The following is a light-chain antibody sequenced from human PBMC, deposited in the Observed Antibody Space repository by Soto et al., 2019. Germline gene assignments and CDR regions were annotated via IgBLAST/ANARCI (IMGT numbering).Light chain of an antibody. V-gene: IGLV2-8*01. CDR3: SSYAGSNNLV. CDR1: SSDLGDYNY. CDR2: EVS. Sequence: QSALTQPPSASGSPGQSVTISCTGTSSDLGDYNYVSWYQHHPGKAPKLILYEVSKRPSGVPDRFSGSKSGDTASLTVSGLQPEDEADYYCSSYAGSNNLVFGGGTKLTVL. J-gene: IGLJ2*01.